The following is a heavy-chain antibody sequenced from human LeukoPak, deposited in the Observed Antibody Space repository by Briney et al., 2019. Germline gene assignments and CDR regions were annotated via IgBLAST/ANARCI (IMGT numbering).Heavy chain of an antibody. CDR1: GYTFTSYD. CDR2: MNPNSGNT. Sequence: ASVKVSCKASGYTFTSYDINWVRQATGQGLEWMGWMNPNSGNTGYAQKLQGRVTMTRNTSISTAYMELSSLRSEDTAVYYCARGGFYDFWSGYYTLNWFDPWGQGTLVTVSS. V-gene: IGHV1-8*01. D-gene: IGHD3-3*01. J-gene: IGHJ5*02. CDR3: ARGGFYDFWSGYYTLNWFDP.